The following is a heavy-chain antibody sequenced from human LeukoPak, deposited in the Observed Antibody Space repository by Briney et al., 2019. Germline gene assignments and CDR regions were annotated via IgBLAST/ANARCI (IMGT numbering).Heavy chain of an antibody. Sequence: GGSLRLSCAASGFTFSRYWMSWVRQAPGKGLEWVANIKQDGSEKYYVDSVKGRFTISRDNAKNSVHLQMNSLRAEDTALYYCAASGSNPTYYYYHGMGVWGQGTTVTVSS. J-gene: IGHJ6*02. CDR2: IKQDGSEK. D-gene: IGHD1-26*01. CDR1: GFTFSRYW. CDR3: AASGSNPTYYYYHGMGV. V-gene: IGHV3-7*01.